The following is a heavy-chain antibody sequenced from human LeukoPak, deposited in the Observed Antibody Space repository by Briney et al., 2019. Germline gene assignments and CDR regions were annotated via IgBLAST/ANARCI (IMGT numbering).Heavy chain of an antibody. CDR1: GFTFSSYS. Sequence: GGSLRLSCAASGFTFSSYSMNWVRQAPGKGLEWVSAISGSGGSTYYADSVKGRFTISRDNSKNTLYLQMNSLRAEDTAVYYCAKGVPAAPYYMDVWGKGATVTVSS. V-gene: IGHV3-23*01. CDR3: AKGVPAAPYYMDV. CDR2: ISGSGGST. J-gene: IGHJ6*03. D-gene: IGHD2-2*01.